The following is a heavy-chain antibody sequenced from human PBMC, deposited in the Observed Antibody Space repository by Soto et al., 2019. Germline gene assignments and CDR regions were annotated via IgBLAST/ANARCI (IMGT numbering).Heavy chain of an antibody. V-gene: IGHV3-72*01. D-gene: IGHD3-10*01. J-gene: IGHJ4*02. CDR3: TVWGSGNDFGAA. CDR2: SKNKADSYTT. Sequence: EVQLVECGGGLVQPGGSLRRSCAASGFTFSDHYMDWVRQAPGKGLEWVGRSKNKADSYTTEYAASVKGRFTISRDGSKNSLFLQMNSLKTEDTAVYYCTVWGSGNDFGAAWGQGILVTVSS. CDR1: GFTFSDHY.